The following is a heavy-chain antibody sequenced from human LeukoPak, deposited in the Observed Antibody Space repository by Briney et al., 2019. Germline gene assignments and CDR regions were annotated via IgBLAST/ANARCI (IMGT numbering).Heavy chain of an antibody. D-gene: IGHD6-19*01. CDR3: AKSSGSSGWNDAFDI. J-gene: IGHJ3*02. Sequence: GGSLRLPCAASEFTFDDYAMHWVRQAPGKGLEWVSGISWNSGSIGYADSVKGRFTISRDNAKNSLYLQMNSLRAEDTALYYCAKSSGSSGWNDAFDIWGQGTMVTVSS. V-gene: IGHV3-9*01. CDR1: EFTFDDYA. CDR2: ISWNSGSI.